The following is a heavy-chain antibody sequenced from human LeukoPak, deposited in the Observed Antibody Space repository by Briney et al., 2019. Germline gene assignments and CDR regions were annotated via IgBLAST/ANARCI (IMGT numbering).Heavy chain of an antibody. Sequence: SVKVSCKASGGTFSSYAISWVRQAPGQGLEWMGGIIPIFGTANYAQKFQGRVTITADESTSTAYMELSSLRSEDTAVYYCARGGDHYYYGMDVWGQETTVTVSS. D-gene: IGHD4-17*01. CDR1: GGTFSSYA. CDR3: ARGGDHYYYGMDV. CDR2: IIPIFGTA. J-gene: IGHJ6*02. V-gene: IGHV1-69*13.